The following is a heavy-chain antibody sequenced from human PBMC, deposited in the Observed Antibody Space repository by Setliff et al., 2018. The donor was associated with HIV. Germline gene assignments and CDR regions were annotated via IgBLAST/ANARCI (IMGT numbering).Heavy chain of an antibody. J-gene: IGHJ4*02. D-gene: IGHD6-13*01. CDR3: ARIRVGIAAAGTSGAITSMDY. Sequence: ESGPTLVNPAQTLTLTCTFSGFSLSNSGMCVSWIRQPPGKALEWLARIDWDDDKYYSTSLKTRLTISKDTSKNQVVLTMTNMDPVDTATYYCARIRVGIAAAGTSGAITSMDYWCQGTLVTVSS. CDR2: IDWDDDK. V-gene: IGHV2-70*11. CDR1: GFSLSNSGMC.